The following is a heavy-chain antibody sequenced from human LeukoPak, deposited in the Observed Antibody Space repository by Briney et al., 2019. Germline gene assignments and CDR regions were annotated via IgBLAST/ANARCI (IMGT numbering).Heavy chain of an antibody. CDR1: GGSVSSGSSF. V-gene: IGHV4-61*02. Sequence: SQTLSLTCTVSGGSVSSGSSFWDWIRQPAGKGLEWIGRIYTTGSTNYNPSLKSRVTISVDTSKNQFSLKLRSVTAADTAVYYCARSRIAVAANWFDPWGQGTLVTVSS. CDR3: ARSRIAVAANWFDP. D-gene: IGHD6-19*01. CDR2: IYTTGST. J-gene: IGHJ5*02.